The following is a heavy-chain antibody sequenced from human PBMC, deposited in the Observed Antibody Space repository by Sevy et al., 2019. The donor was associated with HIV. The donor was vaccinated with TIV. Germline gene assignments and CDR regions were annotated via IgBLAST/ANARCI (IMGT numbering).Heavy chain of an antibody. CDR1: GVSISSHF. CDR3: AREVHFYSSGFSAGMDV. Sequence: SETLSLTCSVSGVSISSHFWSWIRQPPGKGLEWIGYFYLSGSANHHPSLKSRVTISGDTSKNQFSLKLTSVTAADTAVYYCAREVHFYSSGFSAGMDVWGQRTTVTVSS. CDR2: FYLSGSA. V-gene: IGHV4-59*11. D-gene: IGHD3-10*01. J-gene: IGHJ6*02.